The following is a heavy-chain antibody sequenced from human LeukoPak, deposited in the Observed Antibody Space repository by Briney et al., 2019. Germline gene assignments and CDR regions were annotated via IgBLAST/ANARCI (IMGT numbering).Heavy chain of an antibody. D-gene: IGHD6-13*01. CDR2: FDPEDGET. J-gene: IGHJ4*02. Sequence: ASVKVSCKVSGYTLTELSMHWVRQAPGKGLEWMGGFDPEDGETIYAQNLQGRVTMTRDTSTSTAYMELRSLRSDDTAVCYCVRGPIAAAGDYWGQGTLVTVSS. CDR1: GYTLTELS. V-gene: IGHV1-24*01. CDR3: VRGPIAAAGDY.